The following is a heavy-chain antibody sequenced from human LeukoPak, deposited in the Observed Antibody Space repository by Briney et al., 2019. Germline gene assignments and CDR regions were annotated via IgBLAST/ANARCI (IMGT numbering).Heavy chain of an antibody. CDR1: GGSISSGSYY. D-gene: IGHD2-15*01. V-gene: IGHV4-31*03. J-gene: IGHJ4*02. Sequence: SETLSLTCTVSGGSISSGSYYWSWSRQHPGKGLEWIRHIYYSGSTSYNTSLRSRVTISLDTSKNQFSLKLSSVTAADTAVYYCATDTPTATIYWGQGTLVTVSS. CDR2: IYYSGST. CDR3: ATDTPTATIY.